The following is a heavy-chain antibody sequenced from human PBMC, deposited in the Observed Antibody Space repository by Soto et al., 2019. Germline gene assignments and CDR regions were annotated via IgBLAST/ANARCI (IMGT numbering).Heavy chain of an antibody. CDR1: GHTFTSYD. V-gene: IGHV1-8*01. CDR2: MNPNSGNT. Sequence: QVQLVQSGAEVKKPGASVKVSCKAAGHTFTSYDINWVRQATGQGFEWMGWMNPNSGNTGYAQKFQGRVTLTRDTSISTAFMELSSLRSEDTAVHYCARGPRNWGVDYWGQGTLVTVSS. D-gene: IGHD7-27*01. J-gene: IGHJ4*02. CDR3: ARGPRNWGVDY.